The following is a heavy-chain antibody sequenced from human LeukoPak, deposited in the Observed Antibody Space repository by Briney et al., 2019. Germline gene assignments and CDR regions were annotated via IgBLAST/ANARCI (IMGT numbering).Heavy chain of an antibody. D-gene: IGHD1-26*01. CDR1: GGSISSHY. CDR3: ARGGRGGSYFFVY. CDR2: ISNSGST. V-gene: IGHV4-59*11. Sequence: PSETLSLTCTVSGGSISSHYWTWIRQSPVKGLEWIGDISNSGSTNYNPSLKSRVTISVDTSKNQFSLKLSSVTAADTAVYYCARGGRGGSYFFVYWGQGTLVTVSS. J-gene: IGHJ4*02.